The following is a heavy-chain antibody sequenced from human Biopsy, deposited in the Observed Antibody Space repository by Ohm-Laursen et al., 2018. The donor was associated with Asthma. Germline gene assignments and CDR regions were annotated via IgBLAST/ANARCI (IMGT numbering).Heavy chain of an antibody. D-gene: IGHD3-10*01. CDR1: GYTFNSAG. CDR3: ARAVDYSHYYGIDV. CDR2: ISVYNGNT. J-gene: IGHJ6*02. V-gene: IGHV1-18*01. Sequence: GASVKVSCKTSGYTFNSAGITWVRQAPGQGIEWMGWISVYNGNTKVAQKLQDRVTMITDTSTSTAYMELRSLRPDDTAVYFCARAVDYSHYYGIDVWGQGTTVTVS.